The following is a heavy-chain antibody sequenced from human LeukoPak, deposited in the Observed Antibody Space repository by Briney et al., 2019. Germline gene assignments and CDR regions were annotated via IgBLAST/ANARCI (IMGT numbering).Heavy chain of an antibody. CDR2: IKEDGGEK. V-gene: IGHV3-7*01. CDR3: ASGRPLGY. D-gene: IGHD7-27*01. CDR1: GYTFRNYW. J-gene: IGHJ4*02. Sequence: TGGSLRLSCAASGYTFRNYWMSWVPHAPGKGLECVANIKEDGGEKYYVDFVKGRFTISRDNARNSLYLQMNSLRAEDTAVYYCASGRPLGYWGQGTLVTVSS.